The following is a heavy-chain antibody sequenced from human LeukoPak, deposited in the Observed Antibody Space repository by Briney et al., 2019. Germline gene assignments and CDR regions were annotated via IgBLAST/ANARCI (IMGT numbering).Heavy chain of an antibody. CDR2: ISSSGGDA. CDR1: GFTFSSFA. J-gene: IGHJ4*02. V-gene: IGHV3-23*01. D-gene: IGHD6-19*01. Sequence: LGGSLRLSCAASGFTFSSFAMDWVRQAPGKGLEWVSAISSSGGDAYYADSVKGRFTISRDNSKNTLYLQMNTLRAEDTAIYYCAKGGGWLYYFDYWGQGTLVTVSS. CDR3: AKGGGWLYYFDY.